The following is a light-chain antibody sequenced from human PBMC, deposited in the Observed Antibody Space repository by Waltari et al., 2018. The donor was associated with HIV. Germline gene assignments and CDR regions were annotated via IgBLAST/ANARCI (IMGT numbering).Light chain of an antibody. Sequence: EIVLTQSPGTLSLSPGERATLSCRASQSVSSNYLAWYQQKPGQAPRLLIYDVSSRPTGTPDRFSGSGSGTAFTLNITRLAPEDFAVYYCQQYARSPVTFGQGTKVEIK. CDR1: QSVSSNY. CDR3: QQYARSPVT. CDR2: DVS. J-gene: IGKJ1*01. V-gene: IGKV3-20*01.